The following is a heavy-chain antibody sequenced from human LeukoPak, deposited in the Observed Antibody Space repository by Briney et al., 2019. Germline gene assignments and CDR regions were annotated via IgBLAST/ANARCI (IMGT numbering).Heavy chain of an antibody. CDR1: GGSISSYY. Sequence: SETLSLTCTVSGGSISSYYWSWIRQPPGKGLEWIGYIYYSGSTNYNPSLKSRVTISVDTSKNQFSLKLSSVTAADTAVYYCARVRGRNAFDFWGQGTMVTVSS. V-gene: IGHV4-59*01. J-gene: IGHJ3*01. CDR3: ARVRGRNAFDF. CDR2: IYYSGST.